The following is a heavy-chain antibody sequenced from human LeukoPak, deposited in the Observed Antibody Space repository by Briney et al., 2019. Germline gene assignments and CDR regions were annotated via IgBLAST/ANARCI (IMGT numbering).Heavy chain of an antibody. CDR2: INPNSGGT. V-gene: IGHV1-2*02. J-gene: IGHJ4*02. Sequence: GASVTVSCKASGYTFTGYYMHWVRQAPGQGLEWTGWINPNSGGTNYAQKFQGRVTMTRDTSISTAYMELSRLRSDDTAVYYCARGSSGWSSFDYWGQGTLVTVSS. D-gene: IGHD6-19*01. CDR1: GYTFTGYY. CDR3: ARGSSGWSSFDY.